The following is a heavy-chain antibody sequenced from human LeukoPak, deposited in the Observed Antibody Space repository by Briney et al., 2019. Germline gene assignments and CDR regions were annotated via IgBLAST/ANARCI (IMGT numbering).Heavy chain of an antibody. Sequence: PGGFLRLSCAASGFTFSSYAMSWVRQAPGKGLEWVSAISGSGGSTYYADSVKGRFTISRDNSKNTLYLQMNSLRAEDTAVYYCAKYLGYCSSTSCYAGEKYYFDYWGQGTLVTVSS. CDR2: ISGSGGST. CDR3: AKYLGYCSSTSCYAGEKYYFDY. V-gene: IGHV3-23*01. D-gene: IGHD2-2*01. CDR1: GFTFSSYA. J-gene: IGHJ4*02.